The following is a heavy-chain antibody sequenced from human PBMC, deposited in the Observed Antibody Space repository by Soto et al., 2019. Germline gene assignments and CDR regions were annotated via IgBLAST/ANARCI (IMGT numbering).Heavy chain of an antibody. J-gene: IGHJ3*02. V-gene: IGHV4-39*02. D-gene: IGHD2-15*01. CDR1: EGSINWSPDY. CDR3: GRATPGYPGRAFHI. Sequence: SETLSLTCTVSEGSINWSPDYWGWLRQPPGKEPQWIASVHYTASTYYNPSLKSRVTISVDTSKNPFSLNLRSVTAGDTAIFYCGRATPGYPGRAFHIWGQGKMVTVSS. CDR2: VHYTAST.